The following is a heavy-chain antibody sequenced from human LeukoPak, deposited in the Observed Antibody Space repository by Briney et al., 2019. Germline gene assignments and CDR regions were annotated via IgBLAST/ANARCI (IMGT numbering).Heavy chain of an antibody. CDR1: GFSFGDDA. Sequence: GGSLRLSCTGSGFSFGDDAMSWLRQAPGKGLEWVGFIRVKTYGGTAEYAASVKDRFTISRDDSKSIAYLQMNSLRTEDTAVYYCSRTRCSSSACSWGQGTLVTVSS. V-gene: IGHV3-49*03. J-gene: IGHJ4*02. CDR2: IRVKTYGGTA. D-gene: IGHD6-13*01. CDR3: SRTRCSSSACS.